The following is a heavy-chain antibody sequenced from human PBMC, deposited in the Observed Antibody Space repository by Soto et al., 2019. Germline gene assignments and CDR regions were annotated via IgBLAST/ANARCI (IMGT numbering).Heavy chain of an antibody. D-gene: IGHD6-13*01. CDR1: GFTFSSYG. J-gene: IGHJ4*02. Sequence: SLRLSCAASGFTFSSYGMHWVRQAPGKGLEWVAVISYDGSNKYYADSVKGRFTISRDNSKNTLYLQMNSLRAEDTAVYYCAKGSEQQLSLDYWGQGTLVTVSS. V-gene: IGHV3-30*18. CDR2: ISYDGSNK. CDR3: AKGSEQQLSLDY.